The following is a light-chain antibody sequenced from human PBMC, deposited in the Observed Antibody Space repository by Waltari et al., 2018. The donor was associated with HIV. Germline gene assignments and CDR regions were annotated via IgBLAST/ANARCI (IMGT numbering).Light chain of an antibody. CDR1: SGHSNFA. CDR3: QTWGTGLWV. CDR2: VNEAGAH. Sequence: QLAVTQPPSASASLGASVKLTCTLSSGHSNFAIAWHQKRPDKGPRFLRQVNEAGAHSKGDGVPDRFSGSRSGAERYLTISNLQSGDEADYYCQTWGTGLWVFAGGTKLTVL. V-gene: IGLV4-69*02. J-gene: IGLJ3*02.